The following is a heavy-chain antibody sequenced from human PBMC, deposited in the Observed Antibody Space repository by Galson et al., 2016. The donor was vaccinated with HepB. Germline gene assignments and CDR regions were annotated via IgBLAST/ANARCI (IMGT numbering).Heavy chain of an antibody. Sequence: TLSLTCIVSGDSISSGGSHWIWIRQHPGKGLEWIGFIYYSGSTYYNPSLKSRVTISVDTSKNQFSLKLSSVTAADTAVYYCVRGFTVEDALDIWGQGTRVTVSS. D-gene: IGHD4-23*01. CDR1: GDSISSGGSH. V-gene: IGHV4-31*03. CDR2: IYYSGST. CDR3: VRGFTVEDALDI. J-gene: IGHJ3*02.